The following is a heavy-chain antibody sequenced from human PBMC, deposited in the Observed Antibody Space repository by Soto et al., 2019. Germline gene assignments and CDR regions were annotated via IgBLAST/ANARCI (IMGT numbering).Heavy chain of an antibody. Sequence: EVQLVESGGGLVKPGGSLRLSCAASGFTFSSYSMNWVRQAPGKGLEWVSSISSSSSYIYYADSVKGRFTISRDNAKNSLYLQMTSLRAEDTAVYYCARGSTVTPLYYYYMDVWGKGPRSPSP. D-gene: IGHD4-17*01. CDR2: ISSSSSYI. J-gene: IGHJ6*03. CDR1: GFTFSSYS. V-gene: IGHV3-21*01. CDR3: ARGSTVTPLYYYYMDV.